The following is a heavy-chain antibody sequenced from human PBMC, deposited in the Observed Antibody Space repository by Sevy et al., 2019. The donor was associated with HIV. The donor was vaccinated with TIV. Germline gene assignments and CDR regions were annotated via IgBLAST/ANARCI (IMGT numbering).Heavy chain of an antibody. J-gene: IGHJ4*02. Sequence: GGSLRLSCAASGFTFSSYAMSWVRQAPGKGLEWVSAISRSGGSTYYADSVKGRFTISRDNSKNTLYLQMNSLRAEDTAVYYCANGRAAGIFDYWGQGTLVTVSS. CDR3: ANGRAAGIFDY. D-gene: IGHD6-13*01. V-gene: IGHV3-23*01. CDR1: GFTFSSYA. CDR2: ISRSGGST.